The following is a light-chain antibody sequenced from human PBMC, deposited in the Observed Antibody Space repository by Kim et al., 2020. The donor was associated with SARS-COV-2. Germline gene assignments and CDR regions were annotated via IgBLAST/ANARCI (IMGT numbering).Light chain of an antibody. CDR3: QKYKDWPYT. CDR2: GAS. Sequence: SVSPGERVTLSCKSSQNIGNALAWSQQKPGQPPRNLIYGASTRASGVPDRFSGSGTGTEFTLTISNLQSEDVAVYFCQKYKDWPYTFGQGTKLEI. CDR1: QNIGNA. J-gene: IGKJ2*01. V-gene: IGKV3-15*01.